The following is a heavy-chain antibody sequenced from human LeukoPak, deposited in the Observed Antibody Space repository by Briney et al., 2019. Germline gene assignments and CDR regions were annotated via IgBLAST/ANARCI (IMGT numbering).Heavy chain of an antibody. V-gene: IGHV3-15*01. CDR3: TTEWGDKYYESSGSKYYFDY. CDR2: IKTKSDGGTT. D-gene: IGHD3-22*01. Sequence: GGSLRLSCAASGFTFSNAWMSWVRQAPGKGLEWVGRIKTKSDGGTTDYAAPVKGRFSISRDDSKNTLYLQMDSLKTEDTAVYFCTTEWGDKYYESSGSKYYFDYWGQGTLVTVSS. CDR1: GFTFSNAW. J-gene: IGHJ4*02.